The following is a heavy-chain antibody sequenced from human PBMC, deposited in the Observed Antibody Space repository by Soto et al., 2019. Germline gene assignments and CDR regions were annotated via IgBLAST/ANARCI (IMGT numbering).Heavy chain of an antibody. CDR2: IYSGGST. V-gene: IGHV3-53*01. D-gene: IGHD3-10*01. CDR3: ASPGPTSTYYYYYGMDV. CDR1: GFTVSSNY. Sequence: GGSLRLSCAASGFTVSSNYMSWVRQAPGKGLEWVSVIYSGGSTYYADSVKGRFTISRDNSKNTLYLQMNSLRAEDTAVYYCASPGPTSTYYYYYGMDVWGQGTMVTVSS. J-gene: IGHJ6*02.